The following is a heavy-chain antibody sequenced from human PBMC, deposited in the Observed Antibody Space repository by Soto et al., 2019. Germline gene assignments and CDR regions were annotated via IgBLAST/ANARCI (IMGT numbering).Heavy chain of an antibody. CDR1: GASISSYY. V-gene: IGHV4-59*01. Sequence: SETLSLTCTVSGASISSYYWSWIRQPPGKGLEWIGCIYYSESTNYNPSLKSRVTMSEDTSKNQFSLKLSSVTAADTAVYYCAKDKLAHIVGASDAFDIWGQGIMVTVSS. CDR2: IYYSEST. J-gene: IGHJ3*02. CDR3: AKDKLAHIVGASDAFDI. D-gene: IGHD1-26*01.